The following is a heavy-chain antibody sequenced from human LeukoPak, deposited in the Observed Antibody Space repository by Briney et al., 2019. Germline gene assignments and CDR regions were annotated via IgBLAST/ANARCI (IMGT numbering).Heavy chain of an antibody. Sequence: SETLSLTSTVSGGSISSYYWSWIRQPPGKGLEWIGYIYYSGSTNYNPSLKSRVTISVDTSKNQFSLKLSSVTAADTAVYYCARQSSSWYSWFDPWGQGTLVTVSS. CDR2: IYYSGST. D-gene: IGHD6-13*01. J-gene: IGHJ5*02. CDR3: ARQSSSWYSWFDP. V-gene: IGHV4-59*08. CDR1: GGSISSYY.